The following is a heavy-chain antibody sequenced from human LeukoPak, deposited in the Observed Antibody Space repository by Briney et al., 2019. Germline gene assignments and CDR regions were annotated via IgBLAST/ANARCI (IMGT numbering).Heavy chain of an antibody. D-gene: IGHD6-13*01. V-gene: IGHV1-2*02. Sequence: ASVKVSCKASGYTFTGYYMHWVRQAPGQGLEWMGWINPNSGVTNYAQEFQGRVTMTRDTSISTVYMGLSRLRSDDTAVYYCARQGALVKGIDYWGQGTLVTVSS. CDR3: ARQGALVKGIDY. CDR1: GYTFTGYY. J-gene: IGHJ4*02. CDR2: INPNSGVT.